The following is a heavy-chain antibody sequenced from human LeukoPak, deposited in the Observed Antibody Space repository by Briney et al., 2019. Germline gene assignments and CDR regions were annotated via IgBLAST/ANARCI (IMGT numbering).Heavy chain of an antibody. CDR2: IRFDGSDE. J-gene: IGHJ3*01. CDR3: AKEVTYCSRSSCNDAFDV. D-gene: IGHD2-2*01. CDR1: GFRFSTSG. V-gene: IGHV3-30*02. Sequence: GGSLRLSCAASGFRFSTSGMHWVRQAPGKGLERVSFIRFDGSDEDHGDSVKGRFTISRDNSKNTMYLQMNSLRAEDTAVYYCAKEVTYCSRSSCNDAFDVWGRGTMVIVSS.